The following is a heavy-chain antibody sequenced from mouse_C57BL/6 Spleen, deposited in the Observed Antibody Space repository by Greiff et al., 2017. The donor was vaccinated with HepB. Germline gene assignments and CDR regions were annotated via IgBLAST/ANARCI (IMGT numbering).Heavy chain of an antibody. CDR2: IDPETGGT. CDR3: TRDSSGYVFDY. V-gene: IGHV1-15*01. J-gene: IGHJ2*01. D-gene: IGHD3-2*02. CDR1: GYTFTDYE. Sequence: VQVVESGAELVRPGASVTLSCKASGYTFTDYEMHWVKQTPVHGLEWIGAIDPETGGTAYNQKFKGKAILTADKSSSTAYMELRSLTSEDSAVYYCTRDSSGYVFDYWGQGTTLTVSS.